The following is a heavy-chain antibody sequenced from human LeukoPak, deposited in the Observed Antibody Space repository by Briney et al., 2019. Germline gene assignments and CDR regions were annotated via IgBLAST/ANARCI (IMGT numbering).Heavy chain of an antibody. Sequence: GGSLRLSCAASGFTFSSYSMNWVRQAPGKGLEWVSSISSSSSYIYYADSVKGRFTISRDNAKNSLYLQMNSLRAEDTAVYYCAKETMVRGVFDYWGQGTLVTVSS. CDR3: AKETMVRGVFDY. CDR1: GFTFSSYS. D-gene: IGHD3-10*01. CDR2: ISSSSSYI. V-gene: IGHV3-21*01. J-gene: IGHJ4*02.